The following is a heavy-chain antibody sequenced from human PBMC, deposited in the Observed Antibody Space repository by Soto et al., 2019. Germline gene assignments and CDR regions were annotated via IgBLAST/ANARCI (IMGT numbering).Heavy chain of an antibody. V-gene: IGHV1-69*13. J-gene: IGHJ6*02. Sequence: GPSVKVSCTASGGTFSSYAISWVRQAPGQGLEWMGGIIPIFGTANYAQKFQGRVTITADESTSTAYMELSSLRSEDTAVYYCARGEDIVVVPAAIHDYYYGMDVWGQGTTVTVSS. CDR2: IIPIFGTA. D-gene: IGHD2-2*01. CDR3: ARGEDIVVVPAAIHDYYYGMDV. CDR1: GGTFSSYA.